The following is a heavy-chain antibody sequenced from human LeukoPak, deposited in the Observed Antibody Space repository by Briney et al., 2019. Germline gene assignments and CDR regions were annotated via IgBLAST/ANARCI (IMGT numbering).Heavy chain of an antibody. D-gene: IGHD6-6*01. J-gene: IGHJ4*02. CDR1: GGSISSYY. CDR3: ARVDPDSSSTLEVFDY. Sequence: SETLSLTCTVSGGSISSYYWSWIRQPPGKGLEWIGYIYYSGSTNYNPPLKSRVTISVDTSKNQFSLKLSSVTAADTAVYYCARVDPDSSSTLEVFDYWGQGTLVTVSS. CDR2: IYYSGST. V-gene: IGHV4-59*01.